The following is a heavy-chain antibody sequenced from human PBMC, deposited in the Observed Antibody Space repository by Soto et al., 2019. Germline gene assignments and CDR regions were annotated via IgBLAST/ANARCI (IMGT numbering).Heavy chain of an antibody. J-gene: IGHJ2*01. D-gene: IGHD1-26*01. Sequence: GGSLRLSCAASGFTVSSNYMSWVRQAPGKGLEWVSVIYSGGSTYYADSVKGRFPISRHNSKNTLYLQMNSLRAEDTAVYYCAGGSVGISFHWYFDLWGRGTLVTVSS. CDR3: AGGSVGISFHWYFDL. V-gene: IGHV3-53*04. CDR2: IYSGGST. CDR1: GFTVSSNY.